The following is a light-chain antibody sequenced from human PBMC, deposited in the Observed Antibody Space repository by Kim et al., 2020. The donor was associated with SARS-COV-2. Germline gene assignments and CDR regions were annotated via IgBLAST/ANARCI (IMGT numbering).Light chain of an antibody. CDR2: VNSDGSH. CDR1: SRHSNYA. J-gene: IGLJ3*02. V-gene: IGLV4-69*01. Sequence: ASVKLTCTLSSRHSNYAIAWHQQQPEKGPRYLMKVNSDGSHNKGDGIPDRFSGSSSGAERYLTISSLQSEDEADYYCQTWGTGIRVFGGGTKLTVL. CDR3: QTWGTGIRV.